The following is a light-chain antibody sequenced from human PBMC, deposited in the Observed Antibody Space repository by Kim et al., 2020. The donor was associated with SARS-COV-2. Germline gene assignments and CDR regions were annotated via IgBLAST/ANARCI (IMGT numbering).Light chain of an antibody. J-gene: IGLJ1*01. V-gene: IGLV2-18*02. CDR2: EVS. CDR3: SSYTSSSTFKV. CDR1: SSDVGSYNR. Sequence: QSALTQPPSVSGSPGQSVTISCTGTSSDVGSYNRVSWYQQPPGTAPKLMIYEVSNRPSGVPDRFSGSKSGNTASLTISGLQAEDEADYYCSSYTSSSTFKVFGTGTKVTVL.